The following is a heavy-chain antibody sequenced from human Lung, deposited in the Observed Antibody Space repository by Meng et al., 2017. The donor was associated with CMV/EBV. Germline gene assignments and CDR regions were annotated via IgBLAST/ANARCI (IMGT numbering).Heavy chain of an antibody. CDR3: AREAETANDY. Sequence: ASXXVSCKASGYTFADYFIHWVRQAPGQGLEWMGRINPRGGGPNYVQKYQGRVTLTMDTSITTAYLEMSGLTSDDTAVYYCAREAETANDYWGQGTLVTVSS. CDR2: INPRGGGP. CDR1: GYTFADYF. J-gene: IGHJ4*02. D-gene: IGHD5-18*01. V-gene: IGHV1-2*02.